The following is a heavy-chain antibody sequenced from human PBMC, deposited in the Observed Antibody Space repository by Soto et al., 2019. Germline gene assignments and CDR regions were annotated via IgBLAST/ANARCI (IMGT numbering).Heavy chain of an antibody. J-gene: IGHJ6*02. CDR1: GFTFSRYW. V-gene: IGHV3-74*01. Sequence: EVQLVESGGGLVQPGGSLKLSCAASGFTFSRYWIHWVRQVPGKGLVWVSRINGGGSSTRYADSVRGQFTISRDNARNTVYLHRTSLRAEDTAVYYCARFRDTPVTIDHYSGMHVWGQRTTVTVS. CDR3: ARFRDTPVTIDHYSGMHV. D-gene: IGHD4-17*01. CDR2: INGGGSST.